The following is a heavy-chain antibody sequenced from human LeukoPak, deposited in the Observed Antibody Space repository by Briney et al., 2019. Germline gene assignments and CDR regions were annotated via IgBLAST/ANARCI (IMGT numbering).Heavy chain of an antibody. V-gene: IGHV1-69*06. D-gene: IGHD4-17*01. CDR2: IIPIFGTA. J-gene: IGHJ6*04. CDR1: GGTFSSYA. CDR3: ARVKGNDYGDYGYYYGMDV. Sequence: GASVKVSCKASGGTFSSYAISWVRQAPGQGLEWMGGIIPIFGTANYAQKFQGRVTITADKSTSTAYMELSSLRSEDTAVYYCARVKGNDYGDYGYYYGMDVWGKGTTVTVSS.